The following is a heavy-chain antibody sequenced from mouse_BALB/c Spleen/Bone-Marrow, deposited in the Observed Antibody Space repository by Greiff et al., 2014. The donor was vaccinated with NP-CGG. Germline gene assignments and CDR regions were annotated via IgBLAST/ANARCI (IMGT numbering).Heavy chain of an antibody. CDR3: AKGLIYYYGRGDGYFDV. Sequence: LVESGAELARPGASVKMSCEASGYTFTSYTMHWVKQRPGQGLEWIGYINPSSGYTNYNQRFKDKATLTADKSSSTAYMQLSSLTSEDSAVYYCAKGLIYYYGRGDGYFDVWGAGTTVTVSS. CDR1: GYTFTSYT. CDR2: INPSSGYT. D-gene: IGHD1-1*01. V-gene: IGHV1-4*01. J-gene: IGHJ1*01.